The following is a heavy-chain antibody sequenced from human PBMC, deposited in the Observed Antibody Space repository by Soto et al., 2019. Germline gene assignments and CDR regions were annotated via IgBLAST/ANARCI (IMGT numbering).Heavy chain of an antibody. D-gene: IGHD3-10*01. J-gene: IGHJ6*02. CDR1: GYTFTSYY. V-gene: IGHV1-46*01. CDR2: INPSGGST. CDR3: ARDDRGVWFGELLVYYYYYGMDV. Sequence: ASVKVSCKASGYTFTSYYMHWVRQAPGQGLEWMGIINPSGGSTSYAQQFQGRVTMTRDTSTSTVYLELSSLRSEDTAVYYCARDDRGVWFGELLVYYYYYGMDVWGQGTTVTVSS.